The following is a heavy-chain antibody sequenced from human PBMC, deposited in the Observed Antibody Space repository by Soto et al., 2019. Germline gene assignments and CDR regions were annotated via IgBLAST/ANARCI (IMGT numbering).Heavy chain of an antibody. D-gene: IGHD6-6*01. CDR2: IDPSDSQT. V-gene: IGHV5-10-1*04. J-gene: IGHJ6*02. CDR1: GYSFAGYW. Sequence: GESLKISCKGSGYSFAGYWITWVRQKPGKGLEWMGRIDPSDSQTYYSPSFQGQVTISADKSISTAYLQWSSLKASDTAMYYCARLSIAAPYGMDVWGQGTTVTVSS. CDR3: ARLSIAAPYGMDV.